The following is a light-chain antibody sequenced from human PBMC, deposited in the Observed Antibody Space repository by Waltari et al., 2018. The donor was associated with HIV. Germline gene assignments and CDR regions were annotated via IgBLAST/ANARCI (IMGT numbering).Light chain of an antibody. CDR1: SSDVGGYNY. Sequence: QSALTQPRSVSGSPGQSVTIPCTGTSSDVGGYNYVSWYQQHPGKAPKLMIYDVSKRPSGVPDRLSGSKSGNTASLTISGLQSEDEADYYCCSYAGTYPFVFGTVTKVTVL. CDR3: CSYAGTYPFV. J-gene: IGLJ1*01. CDR2: DVS. V-gene: IGLV2-11*01.